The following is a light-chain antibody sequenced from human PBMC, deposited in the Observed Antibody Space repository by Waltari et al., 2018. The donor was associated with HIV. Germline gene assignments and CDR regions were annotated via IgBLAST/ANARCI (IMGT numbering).Light chain of an antibody. CDR3: QQSDNTPPT. CDR1: QSIGRY. CDR2: AAA. J-gene: IGKJ2*01. V-gene: IGKV1-39*01. Sequence: DIQMTQSPSSLSASVGDRVTITCRASQSIGRYLNWYQQKPGKAPNLLIYAAATLQSGVPSRFSGSGSGTEFTLTISSLQPDDFAAYYCQQSDNTPPTLGQGTKLEI.